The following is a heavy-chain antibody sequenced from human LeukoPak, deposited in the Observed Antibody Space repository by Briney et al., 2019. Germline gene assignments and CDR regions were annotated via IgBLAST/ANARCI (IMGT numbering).Heavy chain of an antibody. V-gene: IGHV4-59*01. CDR1: GGSISSYY. D-gene: IGHD6-19*01. CDR2: IYYSGST. Sequence: SETLSLTCTVPGGSISSYYWSWIRQPPGKGLEWIGYIYYSGSTNYNPSLKSRVTISVDTSKNQFSLKLSSVTAADTAVYYCASRSVAGTFDYWGQGTLVTVSS. J-gene: IGHJ4*02. CDR3: ASRSVAGTFDY.